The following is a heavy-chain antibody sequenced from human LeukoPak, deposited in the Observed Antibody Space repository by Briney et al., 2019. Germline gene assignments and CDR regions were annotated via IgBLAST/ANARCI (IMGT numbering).Heavy chain of an antibody. CDR2: ISSSSTYI. J-gene: IGHJ4*02. V-gene: IGHV3-21*01. CDR3: ARDPKTLVGAHFDY. D-gene: IGHD1-26*01. CDR1: GFTFSSYR. Sequence: GGSLRLSCEASGFTFSSYRMNWVRQGPGKGLEWVSSISSSSTYIYYADSVKGRFTISRDNAKNSLYLQMNSLRAEDTAVYYCARDPKTLVGAHFDYWGQGTLVTVSS.